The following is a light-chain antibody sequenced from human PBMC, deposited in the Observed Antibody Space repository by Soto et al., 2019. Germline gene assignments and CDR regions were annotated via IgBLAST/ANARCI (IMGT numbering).Light chain of an antibody. J-gene: IGKJ1*01. CDR1: QSVSSNY. CDR3: QHYGRSPPSWT. V-gene: IGKV3-20*01. Sequence: ETVLTQSPGTLSLSPGERATLSCGASQSVSSNYLAWYQQKPGQAPRLLIYGASSRATGIPDRFSGSGSGTDFTLTISRLEPEDFAVYYCQHYGRSPPSWTFGQGTEVEIK. CDR2: GAS.